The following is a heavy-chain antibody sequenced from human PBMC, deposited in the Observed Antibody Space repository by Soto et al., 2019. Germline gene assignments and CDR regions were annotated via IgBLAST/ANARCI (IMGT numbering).Heavy chain of an antibody. J-gene: IGHJ4*02. CDR1: GCTFSSYA. CDR3: ARAYDSSGYDYGGSY. V-gene: IGHV1-69*13. CDR2: IIPIFGTA. Sequence: SVKVSCKASGCTFSSYAISWVRQAPGQGLEWMGGIIPIFGTANYAQKFQGRVTITADESTSTAYMELSSLRSEDTAVYYCARAYDSSGYDYGGSYWGQGTLVTVSS. D-gene: IGHD3-22*01.